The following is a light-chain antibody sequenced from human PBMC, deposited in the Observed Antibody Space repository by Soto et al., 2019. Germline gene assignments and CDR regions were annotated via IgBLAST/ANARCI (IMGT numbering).Light chain of an antibody. J-gene: IGKJ5*01. V-gene: IGKV3-20*01. CDR1: QSVSSY. CDR2: DAS. Sequence: EIVLTQSPGTLSLSPCDRATLSCRASQSVSSYLAWYQQKPGQAPRLLIYDASNRATGIPARFSGSGSGTDSTLTISRLEPEDFAVYYCQQYGGSPVTFGQGTRLEIK. CDR3: QQYGGSPVT.